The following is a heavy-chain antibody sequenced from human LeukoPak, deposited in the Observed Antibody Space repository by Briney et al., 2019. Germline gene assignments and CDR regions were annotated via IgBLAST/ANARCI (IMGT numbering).Heavy chain of an antibody. CDR2: INHSGST. Sequence: SETLSLTCAVYGGSFSGYYWSWIRQPPGKGLEWIGEINHSGSTNYNPSLKSRVTISVDTSKNQFSVKLSSVTAADTAVYYCARGRGYFDYWGQGTLVTVSS. J-gene: IGHJ4*02. D-gene: IGHD3-10*01. V-gene: IGHV4-34*01. CDR3: ARGRGYFDY. CDR1: GGSFSGYY.